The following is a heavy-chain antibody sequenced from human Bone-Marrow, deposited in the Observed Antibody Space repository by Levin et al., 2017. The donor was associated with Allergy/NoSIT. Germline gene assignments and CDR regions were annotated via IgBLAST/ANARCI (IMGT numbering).Heavy chain of an antibody. CDR1: EFIFSQCA. CDR3: ARGMSSRGIDSRPGGFYYAMHV. CDR2: ISHDGRNS. Sequence: GESLKISCAASEFIFSQCAMHWVRQAPGKGLEWVAVISHDGRNSYYADSVRGRFTISRDNSKNTLYLQVDTLTSEDTAVYFCARGMSSRGIDSRPGGFYYAMHVWGQGTTVTV. V-gene: IGHV3-30*04. J-gene: IGHJ6*02. D-gene: IGHD1-26*01.